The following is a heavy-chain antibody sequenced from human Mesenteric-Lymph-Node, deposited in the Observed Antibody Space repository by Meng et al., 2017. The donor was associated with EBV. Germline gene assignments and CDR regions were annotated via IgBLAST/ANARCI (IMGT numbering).Heavy chain of an antibody. Sequence: QAKRVQDGGEVKKPGASVKVPCKASGYTFTNYGITWVRQAPGQGLEWMGWINAYNGDTNYAQTLQGRVTMTTDTSTSTAYMELRSLRSDDTAVYYCARVEVGITSGDYWGQGTLVTVSS. CDR3: ARVEVGITSGDY. CDR2: INAYNGDT. CDR1: GYTFTNYG. J-gene: IGHJ4*02. D-gene: IGHD1-26*01. V-gene: IGHV1-18*01.